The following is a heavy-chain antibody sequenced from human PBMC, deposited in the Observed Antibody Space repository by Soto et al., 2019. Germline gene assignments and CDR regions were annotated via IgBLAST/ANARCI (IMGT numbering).Heavy chain of an antibody. CDR2: IYYSGST. D-gene: IGHD4-17*01. V-gene: IGHV4-31*03. Sequence: TLSLTCTVSGGSISSGGYYWSWIRQHPGKGLEWIGYIYYSGSTYYNPSLKSRVTISVDTSKNQFSLKLSSVTAADTAVYYCARTSDRVTTLVYWGQGTLVTVSS. CDR3: ARTSDRVTTLVY. J-gene: IGHJ4*02. CDR1: GGSISSGGYY.